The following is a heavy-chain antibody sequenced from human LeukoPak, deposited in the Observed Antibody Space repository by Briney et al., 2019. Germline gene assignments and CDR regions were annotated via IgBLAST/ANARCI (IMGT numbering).Heavy chain of an antibody. J-gene: IGHJ4*02. Sequence: GGSLRLSCAASGFTFSSYEMNWVRQAPGKGLEWVANIKQDGTEKYYVDPVKGRFTISRDNAKNSLYLQMNSLRVEDTAVYYCAKVAKYYYGSETYYFFEHWGQGTPVTASS. CDR3: AKVAKYYYGSETYYFFEH. CDR1: GFTFSSYE. D-gene: IGHD3-10*01. V-gene: IGHV3-7*01. CDR2: IKQDGTEK.